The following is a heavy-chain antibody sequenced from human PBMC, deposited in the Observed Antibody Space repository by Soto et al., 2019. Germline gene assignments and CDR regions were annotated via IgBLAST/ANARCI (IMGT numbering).Heavy chain of an antibody. J-gene: IGHJ6*02. D-gene: IGHD3-16*01. CDR2: ISPYNDHT. CDR3: ARGGDYDNSWGKLSHYGLDV. CDR1: GYTFIRYG. Sequence: QVQLAQSAGEVKKPGASVKVSCKATGYTFIRYGIAWVRQAPGQGFEWMGWISPYNDHTVYRQKFQGRVTMTADTTTRTLNMNLRGLKSEAPAVYYWARGGDYDNSWGKLSHYGLDVWGQGASVSVSS. V-gene: IGHV1-18*01.